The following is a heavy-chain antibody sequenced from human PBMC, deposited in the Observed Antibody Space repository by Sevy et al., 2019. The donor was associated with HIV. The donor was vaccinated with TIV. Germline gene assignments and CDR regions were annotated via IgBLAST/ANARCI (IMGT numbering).Heavy chain of an antibody. Sequence: GGSLRLSCAASGFTFNHAWMSWVRQAPGKGLEWVGRIRSKPDGGTTDFAAPVKGRFTMSRDDSKYTLYLQMNSLKSXDTAMYYCATASGTYWGQGTLVTVSS. V-gene: IGHV3-15*01. CDR1: GFTFNHAW. D-gene: IGHD1-1*01. J-gene: IGHJ4*02. CDR2: IRSKPDGGTT. CDR3: ATASGTY.